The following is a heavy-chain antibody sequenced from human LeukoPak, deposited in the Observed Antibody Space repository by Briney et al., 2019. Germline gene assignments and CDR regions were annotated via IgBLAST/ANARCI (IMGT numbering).Heavy chain of an antibody. CDR2: ISGSGGST. J-gene: IGHJ4*02. CDR1: GFTFSSYA. V-gene: IGHV3-23*01. Sequence: PGGSLRLSCAASGFTFSSYAMSWVRQAPGKGLEWVSAISGSGGSTYYADSVKGRFTISRDNSKNTLYLQMNSLRAEDTAVYYCAKPKRITMIVVVTRYYFDYWGQGTLVTVSS. D-gene: IGHD3-22*01. CDR3: AKPKRITMIVVVTRYYFDY.